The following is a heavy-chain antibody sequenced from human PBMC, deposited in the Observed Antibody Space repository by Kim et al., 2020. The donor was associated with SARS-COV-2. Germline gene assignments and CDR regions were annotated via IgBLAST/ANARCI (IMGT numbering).Heavy chain of an antibody. V-gene: IGHV4-31*02. CDR2: T. D-gene: IGHD5-12*01. J-gene: IGHJ4*02. CDR3: ARSGGYNSFDY. Sequence: TYYNPSLKSRVTISVDTSKNQFSLKLSSVTAADTAVYYCARSGGYNSFDYWGQGTLVTVSS.